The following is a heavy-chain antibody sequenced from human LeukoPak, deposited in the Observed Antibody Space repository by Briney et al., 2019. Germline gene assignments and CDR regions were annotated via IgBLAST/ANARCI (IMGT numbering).Heavy chain of an antibody. CDR3: ARVTGYSSSWSDRGAFDI. V-gene: IGHV3-23*01. J-gene: IGHJ3*02. CDR1: GFTFSSYG. Sequence: GGSLRLSCAASGFTFSSYGMSWVRQAPGKGLEWVSAISGSGGSTYYADSVKGRFTISRDNSKNTLYLQMNSLRAEDTAVYYCARVTGYSSSWSDRGAFDIWGQGTMVTVSS. CDR2: ISGSGGST. D-gene: IGHD6-13*01.